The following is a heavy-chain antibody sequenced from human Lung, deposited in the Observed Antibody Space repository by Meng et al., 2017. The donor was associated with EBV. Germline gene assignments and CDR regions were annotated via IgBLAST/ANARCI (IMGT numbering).Heavy chain of an antibody. CDR3: ATDRWEREGWFDR. CDR2: VNTAGSIT. J-gene: IGHJ5*02. V-gene: IGHV3-74*01. D-gene: IGHD1-26*01. Sequence: GQRVGSGGGLVPPGGYLRLSCAASGFTFSYYWMHWVRQAPGKGLVWVSRVNTAGSITNSADSVQGRFTISRDNAKATLYLQMNSLRADDTAVYYCATDRWEREGWFDRWGQGTLVTVSS. CDR1: GFTFSYYW.